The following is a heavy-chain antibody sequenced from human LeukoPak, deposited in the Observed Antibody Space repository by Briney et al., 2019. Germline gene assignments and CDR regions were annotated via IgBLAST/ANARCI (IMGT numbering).Heavy chain of an antibody. CDR2: ISYDGSNK. Sequence: GGSLRLSCAASGLTFSSYAMHWVRQAPHKGLAWETVISYDGSNKYYADSVKGRFTISRDNSKNTLYLQMNSLRAEDTAVYYCAKSEAYCGGDCYSFDYWGQGTLVTVSS. J-gene: IGHJ4*02. CDR1: GLTFSSYA. D-gene: IGHD2-21*01. CDR3: AKSEAYCGGDCYSFDY. V-gene: IGHV3-30-3*02.